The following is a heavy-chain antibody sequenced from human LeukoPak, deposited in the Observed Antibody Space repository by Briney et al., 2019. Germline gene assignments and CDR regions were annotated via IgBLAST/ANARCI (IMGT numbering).Heavy chain of an antibody. V-gene: IGHV3-30-3*01. CDR2: ISYDGSNK. CDR3: ARASYYDSSDHPEDWFDP. J-gene: IGHJ5*02. Sequence: GGSLRLSCAASGFTFSSYAMHWVRQAPGKGLEWVAVISYDGSNKYYADSVKGRFTISRDNSKNTLYLQMNSLRAEDTAVYYCARASYYDSSDHPEDWFDPWGQGTLVTVSS. CDR1: GFTFSSYA. D-gene: IGHD3-22*01.